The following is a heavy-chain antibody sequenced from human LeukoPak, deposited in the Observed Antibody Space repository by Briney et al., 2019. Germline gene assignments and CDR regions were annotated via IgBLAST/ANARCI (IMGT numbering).Heavy chain of an antibody. V-gene: IGHV3-21*01. Sequence: GGSLRLSCAASGFTFSSYSMNWVRQAPGKGLEWVSSIITSSSYIYYADSVKGRFTISRDNAKNSLYLQMNSLRAEDTAVYYCASTPRYCSGGSCFFYFDYWGQGTLVTVSS. J-gene: IGHJ4*02. CDR2: IITSSSYI. D-gene: IGHD2-15*01. CDR1: GFTFSSYS. CDR3: ASTPRYCSGGSCFFYFDY.